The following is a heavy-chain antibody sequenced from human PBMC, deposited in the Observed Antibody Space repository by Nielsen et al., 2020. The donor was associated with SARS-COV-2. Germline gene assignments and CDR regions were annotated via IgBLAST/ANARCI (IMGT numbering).Heavy chain of an antibody. CDR2: IYYSGST. CDR1: GGSISSYY. J-gene: IGHJ5*02. D-gene: IGHD3-10*01. CDR3: AASDYYGSIRDL. Sequence: SETLSLTCTVSGGSISSYYWSWIRQPPGKGLEWIGYIYYSGSTNYNPSLKSRVTISVDTSKNQFSLKLSSVTAADTAVYYCAASDYYGSIRDLWGQGTLVTVSS. V-gene: IGHV4-59*01.